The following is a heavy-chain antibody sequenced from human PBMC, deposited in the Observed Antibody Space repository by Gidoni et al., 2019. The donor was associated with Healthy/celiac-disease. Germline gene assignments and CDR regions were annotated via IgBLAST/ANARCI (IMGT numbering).Heavy chain of an antibody. CDR2: INHSGST. Sequence: QVQLQQWGAGLLKPSETLSLTCAVYGGSFSGYYWSWIRQPPGKGLEWIGEINHSGSTNYNPSLKSRVTISVDTSKNQFSLKLSSVTAADTAVYYCARGLFRSGRKFDYWGQGTLVTVSS. J-gene: IGHJ4*02. CDR1: GGSFSGYY. V-gene: IGHV4-34*01. D-gene: IGHD3-3*01. CDR3: ARGLFRSGRKFDY.